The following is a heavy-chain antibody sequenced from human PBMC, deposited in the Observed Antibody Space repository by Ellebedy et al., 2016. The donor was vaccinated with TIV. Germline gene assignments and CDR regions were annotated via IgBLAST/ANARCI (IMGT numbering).Heavy chain of an antibody. Sequence: AASVKVSCKASGYTFTSYAIHWVRQAPGQRLEWMGWINAGNGNTKYSQKFQGRVTMTRNTSISTAYMELSSLRSEDTAVYYCARQKNFDWPMEWGQGTLVTVSS. CDR1: GYTFTSYA. D-gene: IGHD3-9*01. J-gene: IGHJ4*02. CDR3: ARQKNFDWPME. CDR2: INAGNGNT. V-gene: IGHV1-3*01.